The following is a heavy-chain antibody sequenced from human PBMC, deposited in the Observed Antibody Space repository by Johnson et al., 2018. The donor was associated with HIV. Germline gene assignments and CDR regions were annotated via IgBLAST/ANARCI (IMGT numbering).Heavy chain of an antibody. Sequence: VQLVESGGGLIQPGGSLRLSCAASDFTVSGNYMSWVRQAPGKGLEWVSLIHSGGTTFYADSVRGRFTISRDSSKNTPYLQMKSLRVEDTAVYYCARDPSNSRGWLGDALDIWGQGTMVTVSS. D-gene: IGHD2/OR15-2a*01. V-gene: IGHV3-53*01. CDR1: DFTVSGNY. J-gene: IGHJ3*02. CDR3: ARDPSNSRGWLGDALDI. CDR2: IHSGGTT.